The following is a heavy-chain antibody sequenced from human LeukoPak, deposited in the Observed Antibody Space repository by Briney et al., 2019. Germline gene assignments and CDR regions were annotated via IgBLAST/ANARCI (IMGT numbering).Heavy chain of an antibody. Sequence: SETLSLTCTVSGGSISSGDYYWTWIRQPPGKGLEWIVFIYYSGSTYYNPSLKSRVTISVDTSKNQFSLKLTSVTAADTAVYYCARAQGIPATNTFGWFDPWGQGTLVTVSS. CDR1: GGSISSGDYY. V-gene: IGHV4-30-4*01. D-gene: IGHD6-13*01. CDR2: IYYSGST. J-gene: IGHJ5*02. CDR3: ARAQGIPATNTFGWFDP.